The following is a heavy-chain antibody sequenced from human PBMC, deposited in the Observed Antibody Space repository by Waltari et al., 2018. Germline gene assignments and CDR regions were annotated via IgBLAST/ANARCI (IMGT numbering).Heavy chain of an antibody. Sequence: EVQLVESGGGLVKPGGSLRLSCAASGFTFSSYSMNWVRQAAGKGLGWVSSISSSSGYIDYADSVKGRFTSSRDNAKNSLYLQMNSLRAEDTAVYYCARPPPTDFWSGTNAFDIWGQGTMVTVSS. V-gene: IGHV3-21*01. D-gene: IGHD3-3*01. J-gene: IGHJ3*02. CDR3: ARPPPTDFWSGTNAFDI. CDR1: GFTFSSYS. CDR2: ISSSSGYI.